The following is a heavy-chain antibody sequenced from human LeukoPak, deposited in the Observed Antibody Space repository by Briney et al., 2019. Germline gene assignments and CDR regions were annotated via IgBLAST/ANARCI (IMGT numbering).Heavy chain of an antibody. J-gene: IGHJ6*02. D-gene: IGHD6-13*01. CDR3: TTLWDSGSWYRTDV. Sequence: KTGGSLRLSCAASGFTFSHAWMTWVRQAPGKGLEWVGRIKIKIDGGTTVYAAPVKGRFTISREDSKNTMYLQMNSLKTEDTAVYYCTTLWDSGSWYRTDVWGQGTTVTVSS. CDR1: GFTFSHAW. V-gene: IGHV3-15*01. CDR2: IKIKIDGGTT.